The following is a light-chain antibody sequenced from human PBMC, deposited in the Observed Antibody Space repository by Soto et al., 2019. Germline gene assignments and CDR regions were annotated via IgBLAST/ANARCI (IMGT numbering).Light chain of an antibody. CDR2: ATS. J-gene: IGKJ4*01. Sequence: DIQMNQSPSSLSASLGDRVTITCRASQNIDNYLNWHQHKPGKAPKLLIYATSTLHSGVPARFSGSGSGTEFTLTISSLQAEDFATYLCQESYSSPAVSFGGGTKVDIK. CDR1: QNIDNY. V-gene: IGKV1-39*01. CDR3: QESYSSPAVS.